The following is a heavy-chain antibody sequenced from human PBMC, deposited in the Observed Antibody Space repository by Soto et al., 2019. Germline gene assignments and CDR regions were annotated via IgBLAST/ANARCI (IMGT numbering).Heavy chain of an antibody. CDR3: ARYPIGGGAPYHFDY. CDR1: GYTFTSYG. D-gene: IGHD2-21*01. Sequence: AAEKVSCTSSGYTFTSYGISWLRQAPGQGLEWMGWISAYNGNTNYAQKLQGRVTMTTDTSTSTAYMELRSLRSDDTAVYYCARYPIGGGAPYHFDYWGKRARVTVSS. V-gene: IGHV1-18*04. CDR2: ISAYNGNT. J-gene: IGHJ4*02.